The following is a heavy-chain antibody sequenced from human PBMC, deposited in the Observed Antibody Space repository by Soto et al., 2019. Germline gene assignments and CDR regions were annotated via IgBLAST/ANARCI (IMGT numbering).Heavy chain of an antibody. V-gene: IGHV3-30-3*01. CDR1: GFTFSSYA. Sequence: LRLSCAASGFTFSSYAIHWVRQAPGKGLEWVAVISYDGSNKYYADSVKGRFTISRDNSKNTLYLQMNSLRAEDTAVYYCARGGGQHWGQGTMVTVSS. J-gene: IGHJ3*01. CDR3: ARGGGQH. D-gene: IGHD2-2*01. CDR2: ISYDGSNK.